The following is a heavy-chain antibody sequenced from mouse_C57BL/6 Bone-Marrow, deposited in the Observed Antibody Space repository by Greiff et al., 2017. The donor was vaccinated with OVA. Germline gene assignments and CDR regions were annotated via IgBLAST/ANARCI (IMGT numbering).Heavy chain of an antibody. Sequence: QVQLQQPGAELVKPGASVKLSCKASGYTFTSYWMHWVKQRPGRGLEWIGRIDPNSGGTKFNEKFKSKATLTGDKPSSTAYMPLSSLTSKDSAVYYCARTPLYYYGSSYVVWGTGTTVTVSS. J-gene: IGHJ1*03. CDR1: GYTFTSYW. D-gene: IGHD1-1*01. V-gene: IGHV1-72*01. CDR3: ARTPLYYYGSSYVV. CDR2: IDPNSGGT.